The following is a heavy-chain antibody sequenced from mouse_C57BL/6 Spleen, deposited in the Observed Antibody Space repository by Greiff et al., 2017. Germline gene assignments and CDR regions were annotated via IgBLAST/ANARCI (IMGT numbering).Heavy chain of an antibody. Sequence: EVQLQQSGPELVKPGASVKIPCKASGYTFTDYNMDWVKQSHGKSLEWIGDINPNNGGTIYNQKFKGKATLTVDKSSSTAYMELRSLTSEDTAVYYCARESYYAQEDYYAMDYWGQGTSVTVSS. D-gene: IGHD1-1*01. V-gene: IGHV1-18*01. CDR2: INPNNGGT. CDR1: GYTFTDYN. J-gene: IGHJ4*01. CDR3: ARESYYAQEDYYAMDY.